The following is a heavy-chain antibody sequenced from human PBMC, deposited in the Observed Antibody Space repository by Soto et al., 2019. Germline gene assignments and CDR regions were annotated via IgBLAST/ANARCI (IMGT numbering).Heavy chain of an antibody. CDR2: ISYDGAYQ. CDR1: GFTFSSSA. J-gene: IGHJ6*02. CDR3: AREPLSSWTANYYYGMTV. Sequence: GGSLRLSCAASGFTFSSSAMHWVRQAPGKGLEWVAVISYDGAYQDYADSMKGRFTISKDISKNTLYLQMDSLRPADTAVYYCAREPLSSWTANYYYGMTVWGLGTTVTVSS. D-gene: IGHD6-13*01. V-gene: IGHV3-30-3*01.